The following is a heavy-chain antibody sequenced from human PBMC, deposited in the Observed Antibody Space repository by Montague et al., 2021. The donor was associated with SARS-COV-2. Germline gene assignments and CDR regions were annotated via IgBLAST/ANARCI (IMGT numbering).Heavy chain of an antibody. CDR1: GFSFGDFA. J-gene: IGHJ4*02. V-gene: IGHV3-9*01. CDR3: AKLFYSGWGNYNFGGAFDC. D-gene: IGHD3-16*01. Sequence: SLRLSCAASGFSFGDFAMRWVRQVPGKGLEWVSGITWKSDRVGXXXSXXXRFXISRDNVKKFLYLQMNNVHSEDSAFYFCAKLFYSGWGNYNFGGAFDCWGQGTLVSVSS. CDR2: ITWKSDRV.